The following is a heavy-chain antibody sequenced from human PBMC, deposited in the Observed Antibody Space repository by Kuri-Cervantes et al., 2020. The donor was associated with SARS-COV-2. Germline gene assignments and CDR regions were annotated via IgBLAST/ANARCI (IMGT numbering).Heavy chain of an antibody. CDR1: GFTFSSYS. J-gene: IGHJ2*01. V-gene: IGHV3-30*02. Sequence: GESLKISCAASGFTFSSYSMNWVRQAPGKGLEWVAFIRYDGSNKYYADSVKGRFTISRDNSKNTLYLQMNSLRAEDTAVYYCAKDRSSSWLWYFDLWGRGTLVTVSS. CDR3: AKDRSSSWLWYFDL. D-gene: IGHD6-13*01. CDR2: IRYDGSNK.